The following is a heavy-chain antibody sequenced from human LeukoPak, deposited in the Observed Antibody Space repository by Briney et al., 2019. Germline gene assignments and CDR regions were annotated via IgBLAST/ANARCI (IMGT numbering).Heavy chain of an antibody. V-gene: IGHV3-64*02. D-gene: IGHD2-15*01. J-gene: IGHJ4*02. CDR1: GFSFSTHA. CDR3: ARGFCNVDSCFEGTFGY. CDR2: ISSNGGNK. Sequence: RGSLRLSCAASGFSFSTHAMHWVRQAPGKGLEYVSGISSNGGNKYYADSVKGRFTISRDNSKNMVYLQMGSLRPEDMAVYYCARGFCNVDSCFEGTFGYWGQGTLVTVSS.